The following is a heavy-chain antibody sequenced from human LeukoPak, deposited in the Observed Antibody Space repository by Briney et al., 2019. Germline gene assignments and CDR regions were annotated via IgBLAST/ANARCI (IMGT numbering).Heavy chain of an antibody. D-gene: IGHD2-2*01. J-gene: IGHJ4*02. CDR3: ARILSTAGIDY. V-gene: IGHV4-38-2*01. Sequence: SETLSLTCAVSGYSITTGRYWGWIRQPPGKGLEWIGSIYQSGSTYYNPSLKSRVTISVDKSKNQFSLNLRSVTAPDTAVYYCARILSTAGIDYWGQGTLVTVSS. CDR1: GYSITTGRY. CDR2: IYQSGST.